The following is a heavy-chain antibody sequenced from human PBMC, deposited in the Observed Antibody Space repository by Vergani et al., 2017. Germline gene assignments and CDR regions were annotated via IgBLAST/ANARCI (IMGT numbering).Heavy chain of an antibody. V-gene: IGHV3-23*01. J-gene: IGHJ6*02. CDR3: AKSVKLGLRYFDWLSPAEDDYGMDV. Sequence: EVQLLESGGGLVQPGGSLRLSCAASGFTFSSYAMSWVRQAPGKGLEWVSAISGSGGSTYYADSVKGRFTISRDNSKHTLYLQMNSLRAEDTAVYYCAKSVKLGLRYFDWLSPAEDDYGMDVWGQGTTVTVSS. D-gene: IGHD3-9*01. CDR1: GFTFSSYA. CDR2: ISGSGGST.